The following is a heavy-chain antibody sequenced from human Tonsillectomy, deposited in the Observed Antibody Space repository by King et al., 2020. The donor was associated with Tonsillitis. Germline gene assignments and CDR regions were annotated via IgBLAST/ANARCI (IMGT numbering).Heavy chain of an antibody. D-gene: IGHD6-13*01. CDR2: ISGSGGGT. V-gene: IGHV3-23*04. CDR3: AKDLTGKQQLVRGY. CDR1: GFTFSSYA. Sequence: VQLVESGGGLVQPGGSLRLSCAASGFTFSSYAMSWVRQAPGKGLEWVSAISGSGGGTYYVDSVKGRFTISRDNSKNTLYLQINSLRAEETAVYYCAKDLTGKQQLVRGYWGQGTLVTVSS. J-gene: IGHJ4*02.